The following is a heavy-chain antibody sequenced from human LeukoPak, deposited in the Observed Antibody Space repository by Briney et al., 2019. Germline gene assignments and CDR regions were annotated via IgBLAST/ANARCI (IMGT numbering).Heavy chain of an antibody. Sequence: PGGSLRLSCAASGFTFSNYWMNWVRQAPGKGLVWVSRIKGDGSTATYADSVKGRFSISRDNAKNTLYLQMNSLRAEDTAVYYCAKSDWFEPWGQGTLVTVSS. J-gene: IGHJ5*02. CDR1: GFTFSNYW. V-gene: IGHV3-74*01. CDR2: IKGDGSTA. CDR3: AKSDWFEP.